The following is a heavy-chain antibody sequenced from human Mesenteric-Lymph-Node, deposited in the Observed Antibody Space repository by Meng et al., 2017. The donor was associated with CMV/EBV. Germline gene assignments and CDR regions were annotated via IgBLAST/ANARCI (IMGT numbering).Heavy chain of an antibody. CDR3: AREWELRWY. D-gene: IGHD1-26*01. V-gene: IGHV3-7*03. CDR1: GFTFSSYW. Sequence: GESLKISCAASGFTFSSYWMSWVRQAPGKGLEWVANIKQDGSEKYYVDSVKGRFTISRDNSKNTLYLQMNSLRAEDTAVYYCAREWELRWYWGQGTLVTVSS. CDR2: IKQDGSEK. J-gene: IGHJ4*02.